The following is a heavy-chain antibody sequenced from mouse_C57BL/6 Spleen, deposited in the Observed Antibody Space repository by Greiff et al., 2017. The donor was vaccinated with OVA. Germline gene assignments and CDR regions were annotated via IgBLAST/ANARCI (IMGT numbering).Heavy chain of an antibody. Sequence: EVKVEESGGGLVKPGGSLKLSCAASGFTFSDYGMHWVRQAPEKGLEWVAYISSGSSTIYYADTVKGRFTISRDNAKNTLFLQMTSLRSEDTAMYYCARLDGYEFAYWGQGTLVTVSA. CDR2: ISSGSSTI. D-gene: IGHD1-2*01. CDR1: GFTFSDYG. CDR3: ARLDGYEFAY. J-gene: IGHJ3*01. V-gene: IGHV5-17*01.